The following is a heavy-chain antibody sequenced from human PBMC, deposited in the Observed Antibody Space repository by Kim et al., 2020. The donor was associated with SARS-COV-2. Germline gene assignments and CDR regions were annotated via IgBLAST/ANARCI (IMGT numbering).Heavy chain of an antibody. Sequence: GESLKISCKGSGYTFSTYWIGWVRQMPGKGLEWMGIIYPDDSDTTYIPSFQGRVTISADKSISTAYLQWSSLKASDTAMYYCARQAYSGYAMDVWGQGTTVTVSS. J-gene: IGHJ6*02. D-gene: IGHD5-12*01. CDR1: GYTFSTYW. CDR2: IYPDDSDT. CDR3: ARQAYSGYAMDV. V-gene: IGHV5-51*01.